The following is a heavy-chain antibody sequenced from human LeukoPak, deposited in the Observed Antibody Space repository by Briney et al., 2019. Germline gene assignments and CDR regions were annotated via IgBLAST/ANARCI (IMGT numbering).Heavy chain of an antibody. CDR3: ARRLKSASQYMDV. Sequence: PSETLSLTCAVYGGSFSDCYWSWIRQPPGKGLEWVGEINHSGKTNYNPSLKSRVSISVDTSKNQFSLKLSSVTAADTAIYYCARRLKSASQYMDVWGKGTTVTISS. V-gene: IGHV4-34*01. J-gene: IGHJ6*03. CDR2: INHSGKT. CDR1: GGSFSDCY.